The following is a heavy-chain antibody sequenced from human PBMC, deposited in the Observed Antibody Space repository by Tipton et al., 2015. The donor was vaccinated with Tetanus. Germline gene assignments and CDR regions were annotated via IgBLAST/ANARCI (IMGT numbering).Heavy chain of an antibody. V-gene: IGHV3-23*01. J-gene: IGHJ4*02. CDR2: ISGSGGST. Sequence: CAASGFTFSSYAMSWVRQAPGKGLEWVSAISGSGGSTYYADSVKSRFTISRDNPKNTLYLQMNSLRAEDTAVYYCAKDREISGYSYGLDYWGQGTLVTVSS. CDR1: GFTFSSYA. D-gene: IGHD5-18*01. CDR3: AKDREISGYSYGLDY.